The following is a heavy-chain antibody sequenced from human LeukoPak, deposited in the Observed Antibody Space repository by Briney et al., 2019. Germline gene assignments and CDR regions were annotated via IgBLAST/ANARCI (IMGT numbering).Heavy chain of an antibody. CDR1: GGSVSSGDNY. V-gene: IGHV4-30-4*01. Sequence: SETLSLTCTVPGGSVSSGDNYWSWIRQPPGKGLEWIGYIYYSGSTYYNPSLKSRVTISVDPSKNQFSLRLSSVTAADTAVYYCARSTYYYDSSTYIPDYWGQGTLVTVSS. CDR3: ARSTYYYDSSTYIPDY. D-gene: IGHD3-22*01. J-gene: IGHJ4*02. CDR2: IYYSGST.